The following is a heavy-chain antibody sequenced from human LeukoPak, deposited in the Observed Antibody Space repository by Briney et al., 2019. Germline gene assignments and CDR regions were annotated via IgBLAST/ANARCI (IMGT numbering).Heavy chain of an antibody. CDR2: INPSSGST. CDR1: GYTFTNYY. V-gene: IGHV1-46*01. CDR3: ARGGSGSHYSPFDC. D-gene: IGHD3-10*01. J-gene: IGHJ4*02. Sequence: GASVKVSCKASGYTFTNYYIHWVREAPGQGLEWMGIINPSSGSTGYAQKFQDRVTMTRDTSTSTLYLELSSLWSEDTAVYYCARGGSGSHYSPFDCWGQGTLVTVSS.